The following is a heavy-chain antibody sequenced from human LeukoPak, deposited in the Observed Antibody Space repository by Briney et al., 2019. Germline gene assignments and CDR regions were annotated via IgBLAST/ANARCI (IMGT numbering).Heavy chain of an antibody. Sequence: RASVKVSCKASGYTFTSYDINWVQQATGQGLEWMGWMNPNSGNTGYVQKFQGRVSMTRNTSISTAYMELSSLRSEDTAVYYCGRGRGNGRPENYFDYWGQGTLVTVSS. CDR1: GYTFTSYD. CDR2: MNPNSGNT. CDR3: GRGRGNGRPENYFDY. D-gene: IGHD2-8*01. V-gene: IGHV1-8*01. J-gene: IGHJ4*02.